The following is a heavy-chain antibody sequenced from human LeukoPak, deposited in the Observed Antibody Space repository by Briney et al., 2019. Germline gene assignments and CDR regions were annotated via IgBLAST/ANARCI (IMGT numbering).Heavy chain of an antibody. D-gene: IGHD2-2*01. J-gene: IGHJ4*02. CDR2: ISGSGGST. CDR3: AKVLQLLFYFDY. CDR1: GFTFSSYD. V-gene: IGHV3-23*01. Sequence: GGSLRLSCAASGFTFSSYDMSWVRQAPGKGLEWVSAISGSGGSTYYADSVKGRFTISRDNSKNTLYLQMNSLRAEDTAVYYCAKVLQLLFYFDYWGQGTLVTVSS.